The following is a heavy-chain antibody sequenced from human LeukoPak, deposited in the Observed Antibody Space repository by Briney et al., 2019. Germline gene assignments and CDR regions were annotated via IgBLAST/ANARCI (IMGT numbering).Heavy chain of an antibody. D-gene: IGHD3-3*01. CDR3: ARDHPYYDFWSGYYKGEGFDP. CDR2: FDPEDGET. Sequence: GASVKVSCKVSGYTLTELSMHWVRQAPGKGLEWMGGFDPEDGETIYAQKFQGRVTMTEDTSTDTAYMELRSLRSDDTAVYYCARDHPYYDFWSGYYKGEGFDPWGQGTLVTVSS. CDR1: GYTLTELS. V-gene: IGHV1-24*01. J-gene: IGHJ5*02.